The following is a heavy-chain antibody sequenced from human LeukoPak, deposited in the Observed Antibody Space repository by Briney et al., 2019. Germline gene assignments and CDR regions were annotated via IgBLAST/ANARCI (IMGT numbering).Heavy chain of an antibody. CDR3: AKDLMRDQWFGES. V-gene: IGHV3-48*02. CDR1: GFTFSSYE. Sequence: GGSLRLSCAASGFTFSSYEMNWVRQAPGKGLEWVSYISPSGTSVFYADSVKGRFTISRDNSRNTLYLQMNSLRDEDTAVYYCAKDLMRDQWFGESWGLGTLVTVPS. J-gene: IGHJ5*02. D-gene: IGHD3-10*01. CDR2: ISPSGTSV.